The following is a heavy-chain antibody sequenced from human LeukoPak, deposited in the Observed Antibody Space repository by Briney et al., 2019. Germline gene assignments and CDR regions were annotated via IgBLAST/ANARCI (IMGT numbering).Heavy chain of an antibody. V-gene: IGHV3-15*01. J-gene: IGHJ4*02. CDR2: IKSKTDGGTT. CDR3: TSQYFDY. CDR1: EFTFSNAW. Sequence: PGGSLRLSCAASEFTFSNAWMNWVRQSPGKGLEWVGRIKSKTDGGTTDYAAPVEGRFTISRDDSKNTVYLQMNSLKTDDTAVYYCTSQYFDYWGQGTLVAVSS.